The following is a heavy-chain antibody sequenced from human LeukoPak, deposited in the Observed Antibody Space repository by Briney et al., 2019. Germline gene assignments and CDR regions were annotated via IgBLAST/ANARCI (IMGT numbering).Heavy chain of an antibody. J-gene: IGHJ5*02. CDR3: AKRHYYGSGSYRWFDP. Sequence: GGSLRLSCAASGFTFSSYGMHWVRQAPGKGLEWVSAISGSGGSTYYADSVKGRFTISRDNSKNTLYLQMNSLRAEDTAVYYCAKRHYYGSGSYRWFDPWGQGTLVTVSS. V-gene: IGHV3-23*01. D-gene: IGHD3-10*01. CDR2: ISGSGGST. CDR1: GFTFSSYG.